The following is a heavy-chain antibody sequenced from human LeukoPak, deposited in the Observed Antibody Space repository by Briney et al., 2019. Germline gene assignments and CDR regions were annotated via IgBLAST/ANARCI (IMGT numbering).Heavy chain of an antibody. CDR3: ARDHYDFWSGPSYYYGMDV. Sequence: SETLSLTCTVSGGSISSYYCSWIRQPAGKGLEWIGRIYTSGSTNYNPSLKSRVTMSVDTSKNQFSLKLSSVTAADTAVYYCARDHYDFWSGPSYYYGMDVWGQGTTVTVSS. V-gene: IGHV4-4*07. CDR2: IYTSGST. D-gene: IGHD3-3*01. CDR1: GGSISSYY. J-gene: IGHJ6*02.